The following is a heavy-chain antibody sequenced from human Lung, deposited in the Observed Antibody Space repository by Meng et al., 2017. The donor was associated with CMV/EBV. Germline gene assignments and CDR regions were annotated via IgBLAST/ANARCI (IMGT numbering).Heavy chain of an antibody. V-gene: IGHV4-38-2*02. CDR1: THFPTIGYD. CDR2: IYHSGST. D-gene: IGHD3-3*01. CDR3: ARAYPPDSYDFCSGLGFAIGNWFDP. J-gene: IGHJ5*02. Sequence: SETLSLXXPLATHFPTIGYDWGWIRQHPGKGLEWIGSIYHSGSTYYNPSLESRVTISVDTCTNQFSLMLSSVTAADTAVYYCARAYPPDSYDFCSGLGFAIGNWFDPWGQGTXVTVSS.